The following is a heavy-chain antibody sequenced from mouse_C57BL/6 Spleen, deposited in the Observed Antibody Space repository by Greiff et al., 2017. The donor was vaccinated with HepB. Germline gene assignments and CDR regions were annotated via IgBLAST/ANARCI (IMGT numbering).Heavy chain of an antibody. CDR3: ARYYYYGSSYPYGYFDV. Sequence: EVMLVESGGGLVQPGGSLSLSCAASGFTFTDYYMSWVRQPPGKALEWLGFIRNKANGYTTEYSASVKGRFTISRDNSQSILYLQMNALRAEDSATYYCARYYYYGSSYPYGYFDVWGTGTTVTVSS. J-gene: IGHJ1*03. CDR1: GFTFTDYY. CDR2: IRNKANGYTT. V-gene: IGHV7-3*01. D-gene: IGHD1-1*01.